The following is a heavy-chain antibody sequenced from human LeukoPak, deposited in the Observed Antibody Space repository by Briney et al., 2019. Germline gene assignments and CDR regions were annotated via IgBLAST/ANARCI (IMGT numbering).Heavy chain of an antibody. CDR2: LHSDGSST. V-gene: IGHV3-74*01. Sequence: GGSLRLSCAASGFTFSTYWMHWVRQAPVKGLVWVSRLHSDGSSTSYADSVKGRFTISRDNAKDTLYLQMNSLRADDTAVYYCAGAQSCWSDYFDYWGQGTLVTVSS. CDR1: GFTFSTYW. CDR3: AGAQSCWSDYFDY. D-gene: IGHD6-19*01. J-gene: IGHJ4*02.